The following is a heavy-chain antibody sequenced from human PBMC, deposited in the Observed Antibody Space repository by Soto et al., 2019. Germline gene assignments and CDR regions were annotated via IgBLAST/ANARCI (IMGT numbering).Heavy chain of an antibody. J-gene: IGHJ4*02. CDR3: VRATYFSDSSGYTRCLDY. CDR1: GFTLSDHY. D-gene: IGHD3-22*01. CDR2: SIDKPQGYST. Sequence: PGGSLRLSWAGSGFTLSDHYIDWVRQPPGKGMEWVGRSIDKPQGYSTAYAASVKARLTTQRDASKNSEYLQMNSLKTECTAVYYCVRATYFSDSSGYTRCLDYWDQGPLVPVSS. V-gene: IGHV3-72*01.